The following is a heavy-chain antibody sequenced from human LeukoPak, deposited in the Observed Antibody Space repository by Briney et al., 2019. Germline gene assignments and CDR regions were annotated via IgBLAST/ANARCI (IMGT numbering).Heavy chain of an antibody. D-gene: IGHD2-2*01. CDR1: GYTFTSYY. J-gene: IGHJ1*01. CDR3: ARGVPAAIRYFQH. Sequence: ASVKVSCRASGYTFTSYYMHWVRQAPGQGLEWMGIINPSGGSTGYAQKFQGRVTMTRDTSTSTVYMELSSLKSEDTAVYYCARGVPAAIRYFQHWGQGTLVTVSS. CDR2: INPSGGST. V-gene: IGHV1-46*03.